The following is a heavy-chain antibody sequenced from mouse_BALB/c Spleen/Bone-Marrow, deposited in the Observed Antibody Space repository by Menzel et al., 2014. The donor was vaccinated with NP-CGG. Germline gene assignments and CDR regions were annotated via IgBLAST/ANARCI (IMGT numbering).Heavy chain of an antibody. D-gene: IGHD2-4*01. CDR1: GFTFTDYY. Sequence: EVQLVESGGGLAQPGGSLRLSCATSGFTFTDYYMSWVRQPPGKALEWLGFIRNKAKGYTSENSASVKGRFTICRDNSQSILYLQMNTLRAEDSATYYCARDINYDIYWYFDVWGAGTTVTVSS. V-gene: IGHV7-3*02. CDR2: IRNKAKGYTS. CDR3: ARDINYDIYWYFDV. J-gene: IGHJ1*01.